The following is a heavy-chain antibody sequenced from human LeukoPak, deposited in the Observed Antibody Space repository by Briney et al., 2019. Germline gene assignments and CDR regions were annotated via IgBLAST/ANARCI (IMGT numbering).Heavy chain of an antibody. CDR2: IYTGGTT. V-gene: IGHV3-66*02. D-gene: IGHD6-19*01. CDR3: ARDKLGSGYSSDFDY. Sequence: GGSLSLSCAASGFSVSSNYMNWVRQAPGKGLEWVSAIYTGGTTYYADSVKGRFTISRDNSKNTLYLQMNSLRAEDTAVYYCARDKLGSGYSSDFDYWGQGTLVTVSS. CDR1: GFSVSSNY. J-gene: IGHJ4*02.